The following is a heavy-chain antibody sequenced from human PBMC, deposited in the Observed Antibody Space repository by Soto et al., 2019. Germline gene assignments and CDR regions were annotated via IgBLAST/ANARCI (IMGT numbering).Heavy chain of an antibody. CDR3: ARDGEMGYAFDI. CDR2: ISSSSSYI. CDR1: GFTFSSYS. D-gene: IGHD2-21*01. Sequence: GGSLRLSCAASGFTFSSYSMNWVRQAPGKGLEWVSSISSSSSYIYYADSVKGRFTISRDNAKNSLYLQMNSLRAEDTAVYYCARDGEMGYAFDILGQGTMVTVSS. V-gene: IGHV3-21*01. J-gene: IGHJ3*02.